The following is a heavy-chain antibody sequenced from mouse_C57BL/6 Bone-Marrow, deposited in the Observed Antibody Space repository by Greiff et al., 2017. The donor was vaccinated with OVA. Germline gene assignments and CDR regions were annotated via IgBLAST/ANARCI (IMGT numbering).Heavy chain of an antibody. CDR1: GFTFSSYA. CDR3: TRAYCYYY. V-gene: IGHV5-9-1*02. D-gene: IGHD2-12*01. J-gene: IGHJ2*01. CDR2: ISSGGDYI. Sequence: DVQLQESGEGLVKPGGSLKLSCAASGFTFSSYAMHWVRQTPEKRLAWVAYISSGGDYIYYADTVKGRFTISRDNSRNLLYMQMNSLKSEDTAIYYCTRAYCYYYWGQGTTLTVSS.